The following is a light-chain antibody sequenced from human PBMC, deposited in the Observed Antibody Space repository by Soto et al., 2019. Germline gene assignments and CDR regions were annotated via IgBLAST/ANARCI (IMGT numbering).Light chain of an antibody. CDR2: GAS. J-gene: IGKJ1*01. Sequence: EIVMTQSPATLSVSPGERATLSCRATQSXTINLAWYQQKPGQAPRLLIHGASTRATGIPARFSGSGSGTEFILTISSLQSEDFAVYXXQQYNNWPRXXGQGTKVEIK. V-gene: IGKV3-15*01. CDR3: QQYNNWPRX. CDR1: QSXTIN.